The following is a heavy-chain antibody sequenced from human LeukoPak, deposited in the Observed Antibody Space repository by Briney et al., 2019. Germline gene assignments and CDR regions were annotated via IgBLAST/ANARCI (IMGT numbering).Heavy chain of an antibody. D-gene: IGHD5-12*01. V-gene: IGHV3-74*01. J-gene: IGHJ3*02. CDR1: GFTFRNYW. Sequence: PGGPLRLSCAASGFTFRNYWMHWVRQAPGKGLAWVSRVDSDGTDTIYADSVKGRCTISRDNAKNTVFLQMNSLTVEDTGVYYCARGGYGHGFDIWGQGTVVTVSS. CDR3: ARGGYGHGFDI. CDR2: VDSDGTDT.